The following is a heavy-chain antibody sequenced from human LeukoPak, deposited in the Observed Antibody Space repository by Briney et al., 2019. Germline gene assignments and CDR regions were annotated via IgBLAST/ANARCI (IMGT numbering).Heavy chain of an antibody. CDR1: GGSISSSSW. J-gene: IGHJ4*02. Sequence: SGTLSLTCAVSGGSISSSSWWSWVRQPPGKGLEWIGEIYHSGSTYYNPSLKSRVTISVDTSKNQFSLKLSSVTAADTAVYYCARRVITIFGVVDYYFDYWGQGTLVTVSS. V-gene: IGHV4-4*02. CDR3: ARRVITIFGVVDYYFDY. D-gene: IGHD3-3*01. CDR2: IYHSGST.